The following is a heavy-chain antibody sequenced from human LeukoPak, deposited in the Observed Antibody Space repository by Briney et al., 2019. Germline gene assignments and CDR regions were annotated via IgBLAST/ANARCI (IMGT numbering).Heavy chain of an antibody. J-gene: IGHJ4*02. D-gene: IGHD3-22*01. V-gene: IGHV4-4*09. CDR3: ARQTYYYDSSGFGPHYYLDY. CDR2: ICTSGSS. Sequence: AETLSLTCTVSGGAISSYYWSWLRQAPGKGLEWLGYICTSGSSNYNHSLKSRVTISVDTYKNQFSLKLSSVTAADTAVYYCARQTYYYDSSGFGPHYYLDYWGQGTLVTVSS. CDR1: GGAISSYY.